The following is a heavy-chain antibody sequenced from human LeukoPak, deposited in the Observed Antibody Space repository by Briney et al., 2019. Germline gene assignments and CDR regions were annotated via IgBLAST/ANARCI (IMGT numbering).Heavy chain of an antibody. CDR2: ISDSSSYT. D-gene: IGHD1-26*01. CDR1: GFTFSDYY. CDR3: AREESGNYVD. J-gene: IGHJ4*02. V-gene: IGHV3-11*06. Sequence: PGGSLRLSCAASGFTFSDYYMSWVRQAPGKGLEWVSYISDSSSYTKYADSVQGRFTISRDNAKNSLYLQMNSLRAEDTAVYYCAREESGNYVDWGQGTLVTVSS.